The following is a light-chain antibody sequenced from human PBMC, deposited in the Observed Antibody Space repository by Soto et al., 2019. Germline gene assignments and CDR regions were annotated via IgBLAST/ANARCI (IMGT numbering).Light chain of an antibody. V-gene: IGKV1-5*01. CDR1: QTISTW. CDR2: DAS. Sequence: DIQVTQSPSTLSASVGDRVTITCRASQTISTWLAWYQQKPGKDPKLLIYDASNLQSGVPSRFSGSGSGTEFTLTISSLQPDDFATYYCQKYNTYSGTFGQGTKLEIK. CDR3: QKYNTYSGT. J-gene: IGKJ1*01.